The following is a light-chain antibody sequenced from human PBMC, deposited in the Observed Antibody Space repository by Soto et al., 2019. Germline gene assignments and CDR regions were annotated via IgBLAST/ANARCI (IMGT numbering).Light chain of an antibody. J-gene: IGKJ5*01. CDR3: QQYNNWLRT. V-gene: IGKV3-15*01. CDR1: QSVSSS. CDR2: GAS. Sequence: EIVMTQSPATLSVSPGERATLSCRASQSVSSSLAWYQQKPGQAPWLLIYGASTRATGIPARFSGSGSGTEFTLTISSLQSEDFAVYYCQQYNNWLRTFGQGTRLEIK.